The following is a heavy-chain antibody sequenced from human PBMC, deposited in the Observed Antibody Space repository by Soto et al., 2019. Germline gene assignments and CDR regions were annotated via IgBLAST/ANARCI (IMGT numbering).Heavy chain of an antibody. Sequence: GGSLRLSCTTSGFPFSSYNMNWVRQAPGKGLEWVSSITSSSSYIFYADSVKGRFTISRDNAKNSLYLEMNSLRAEDTAVYYCAREFISARLPFDSWGQGTLVTVSS. CDR2: ITSSSSYI. CDR1: GFPFSSYN. J-gene: IGHJ4*02. D-gene: IGHD6-6*01. CDR3: AREFISARLPFDS. V-gene: IGHV3-21*01.